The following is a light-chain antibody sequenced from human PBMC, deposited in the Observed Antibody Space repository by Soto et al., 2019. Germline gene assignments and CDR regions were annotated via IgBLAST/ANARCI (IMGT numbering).Light chain of an antibody. CDR3: QHDGSSPPWT. J-gene: IGKJ1*01. V-gene: IGKV3-20*01. CDR1: QSVSSNF. Sequence: EIVLTQSPGTLSSSPGERATLSCRASQSVSSNFLAWYQQKPGQAPTLLLYAASSRAPGMPDRFSGSGSGTDLSLTISRLEPGDFAVYYCQHDGSSPPWTFGQGTKVEIQ. CDR2: AAS.